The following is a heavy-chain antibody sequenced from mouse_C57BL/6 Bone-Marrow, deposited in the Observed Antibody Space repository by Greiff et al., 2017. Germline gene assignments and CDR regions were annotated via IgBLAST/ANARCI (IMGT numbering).Heavy chain of an antibody. CDR1: GFTFSSYA. J-gene: IGHJ2*01. D-gene: IGHD1-1*01. V-gene: IGHV5-4*01. Sequence: EVQGVESGGGLVKPGGSLKLSCAASGFTFSSYAMSWVRQTPEKRLEWVATISDGGSYTYYPDNVKGRFTISRDNAKNNLYLQMSHLKSEDTALYYCARALLLPCFAYWGQGTTLTVSS. CDR3: ARALLLPCFAY. CDR2: ISDGGSYT.